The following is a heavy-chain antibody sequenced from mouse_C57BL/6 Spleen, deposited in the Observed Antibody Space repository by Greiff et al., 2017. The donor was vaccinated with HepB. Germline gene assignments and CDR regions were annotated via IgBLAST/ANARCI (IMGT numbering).Heavy chain of an antibody. D-gene: IGHD2-4*01. CDR3: TREGGYDYDSAGWYFDV. V-gene: IGHV5-9-1*02. Sequence: EVKLMESGEGLVKPGGSLKLSCAASGFTFSSYAMSWVRQTPEKRLEWVAYISSGGDYIYYADTVKGRFTISRDNARNTLYLQMSSLKSEDTAMYYCTREGGYDYDSAGWYFDVWGTGTTVTVSS. CDR2: ISSGGDYI. CDR1: GFTFSSYA. J-gene: IGHJ1*03.